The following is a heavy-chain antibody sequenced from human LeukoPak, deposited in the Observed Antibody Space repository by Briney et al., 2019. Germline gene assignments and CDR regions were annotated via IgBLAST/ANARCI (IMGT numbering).Heavy chain of an antibody. CDR3: AKDLYLGAARPSLLGY. D-gene: IGHD6-6*01. Sequence: QTGGSLRLSCAASGFTFSSYAMSWVRQAPGKGLEWVSAISGSGGSTYYADSVKGRFTISRDNSKNTLYLQMNSLRAEDTAVYYCAKDLYLGAARPSLLGYWGQGTLVTVSS. J-gene: IGHJ4*02. CDR1: GFTFSSYA. CDR2: ISGSGGST. V-gene: IGHV3-23*01.